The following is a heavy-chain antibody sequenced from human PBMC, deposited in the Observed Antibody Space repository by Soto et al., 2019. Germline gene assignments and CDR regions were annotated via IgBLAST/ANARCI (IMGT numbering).Heavy chain of an antibody. CDR3: ARRISASGRGWDY. V-gene: IGHV3-23*01. J-gene: IGHJ4*02. D-gene: IGHD6-13*01. CDR1: GFTFSTYA. Sequence: EVQLLESGGDLVQPGGSLRLSCAASGFTFSTYAMSWVRQAPGKGLGWVSAIANSGGSTFYTDSVRGRFTISRDNSKNTLYLQMNSLRAEDTAVYYCARRISASGRGWDYWGQGTLVTVSS. CDR2: IANSGGST.